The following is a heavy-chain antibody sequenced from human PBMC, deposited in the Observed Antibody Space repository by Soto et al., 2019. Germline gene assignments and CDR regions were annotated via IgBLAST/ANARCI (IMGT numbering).Heavy chain of an antibody. V-gene: IGHV1-69*06. J-gene: IGHJ3*02. Sequence: QVQLVQSGAEVKKPGSSVKVSCKASGGTFSSYAISWVRQAPGQGLEWMGGIIPIFGTANYAQKFQGRVTITADKSTSTAYMELRSLRSDDTAVYYCARDIGIAAAGTRAFDIWGQGTMVTVSS. CDR2: IIPIFGTA. D-gene: IGHD6-13*01. CDR1: GGTFSSYA. CDR3: ARDIGIAAAGTRAFDI.